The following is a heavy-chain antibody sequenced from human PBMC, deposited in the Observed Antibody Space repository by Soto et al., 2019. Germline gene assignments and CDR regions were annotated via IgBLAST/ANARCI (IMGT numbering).Heavy chain of an antibody. V-gene: IGHV3-7*03. CDR2: VKQDGSEK. J-gene: IGHJ4*02. D-gene: IGHD5-12*01. CDR1: GFTFSSYW. Sequence: GGSLRLSCAASGFTFSSYWVSWVRQAPGKGLEWVANVKQDGSEKYYVDSVKGRFTISRDNAKNSLYLQMNSLRAEDTAVYYCARAGRPYSGYEYPDYWGQGTLVTVSS. CDR3: ARAGRPYSGYEYPDY.